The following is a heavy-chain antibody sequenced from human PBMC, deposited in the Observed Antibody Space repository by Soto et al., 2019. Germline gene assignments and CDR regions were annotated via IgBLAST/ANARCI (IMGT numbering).Heavy chain of an antibody. J-gene: IGHJ5*02. V-gene: IGHV4-31*03. CDR2: IYYSGST. CDR3: ARSVFP. CDR1: GRSISSGGYY. Sequence: QVQLQESVPGLVKPSQTLSLTFTVSGRSISSGGYYWSWIRQHAGKGLEWIGYIYYSGSTYYNPSLKSRVTIAVDTSKNQFSLKVTSVTAADAAVYYCARSVFPWGQGTLVTVSS.